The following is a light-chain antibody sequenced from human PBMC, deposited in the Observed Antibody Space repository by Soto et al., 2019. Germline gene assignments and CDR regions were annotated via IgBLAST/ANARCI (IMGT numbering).Light chain of an antibody. V-gene: IGKV1-8*01. Sequence: AIRMTQSPSSLSASTGDRVTITCRASQGISSYLAWYQQKPGKAPKLLIYAASTLQSGVPSRFSGSGSGTDFTLTISCLQSEDFATYYCHQYYSYLLYTFGQGTKLEIK. CDR2: AAS. CDR3: HQYYSYLLYT. J-gene: IGKJ2*01. CDR1: QGISSY.